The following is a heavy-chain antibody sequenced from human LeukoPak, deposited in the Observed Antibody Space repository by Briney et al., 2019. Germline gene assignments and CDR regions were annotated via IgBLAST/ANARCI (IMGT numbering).Heavy chain of an antibody. J-gene: IGHJ4*02. CDR1: GFTFSSYG. CDR3: AKGRIKYCSGGSCNIIDY. Sequence: GGSLRLSCAASGFTFSSYGMHWVRQAPGKGLEWVAVISYDGSNKYYADSVKGRFTISRDNSKNTLYLQMNSLRAEDTAVYYCAKGRIKYCSGGSCNIIDYWGQGTLVTVSS. V-gene: IGHV3-30*18. CDR2: ISYDGSNK. D-gene: IGHD2-15*01.